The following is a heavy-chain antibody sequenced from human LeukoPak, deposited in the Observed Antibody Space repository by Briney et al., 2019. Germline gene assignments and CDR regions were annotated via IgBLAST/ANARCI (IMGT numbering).Heavy chain of an antibody. V-gene: IGHV1-69*13. D-gene: IGHD5-18*01. CDR3: ARDNTDLVASDY. CDR1: GGTFSNFG. CDR2: IIPLFGTT. J-gene: IGHJ4*02. Sequence: ASVKVSCKASGGTFSNFGTSWVRQAPGQGLEWMGGIIPLFGTTHYAQKFQGRVTISADESTSTAYMELSSLRSEDTAVYYCARDNTDLVASDYWGQGTLVTVSS.